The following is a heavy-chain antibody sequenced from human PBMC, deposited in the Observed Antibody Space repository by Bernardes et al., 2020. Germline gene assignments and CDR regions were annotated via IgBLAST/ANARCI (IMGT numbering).Heavy chain of an antibody. CDR2: VKSKTDGGTT. D-gene: IGHD4-17*01. CDR1: GFSFSNTW. CDR3: TTDDYDAFDI. Sequence: GSLRLSCAASGFSFSNTWMNWVRQAPGKGLEWVGRVKSKTDGGTTGYAAPVKGRFTISRDDSKNTLYLQMNSLKTEDTAVYYCTTDDYDAFDIWGQGTMVTVSS. V-gene: IGHV3-15*01. J-gene: IGHJ3*02.